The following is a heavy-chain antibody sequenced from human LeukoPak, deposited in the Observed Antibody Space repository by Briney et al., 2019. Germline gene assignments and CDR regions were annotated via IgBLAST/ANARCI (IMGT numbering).Heavy chain of an antibody. V-gene: IGHV3-23*01. CDR1: GFSFSSHG. J-gene: IGHJ4*02. Sequence: GGTLRLSCAASGFSFSSHGVSWVRQAPGKGLEWVSAISGSGGSTYYADSVKGRFTISRDNSKNTLYLQMNSLRAEDTAVYYCAKHPQQLSHLFDYWGQGTLVTVSS. CDR2: ISGSGGST. CDR3: AKHPQQLSHLFDY. D-gene: IGHD6-13*01.